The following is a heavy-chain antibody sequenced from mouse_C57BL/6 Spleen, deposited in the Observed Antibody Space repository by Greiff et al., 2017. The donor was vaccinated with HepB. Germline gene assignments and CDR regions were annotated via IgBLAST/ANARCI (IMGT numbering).Heavy chain of an antibody. D-gene: IGHD1-1*01. CDR2: IYPGGGYT. V-gene: IGHV1-63*01. CDR1: GYTFTNYW. J-gene: IGHJ1*03. Sequence: VQLQESGAELVRPGTSVKMSCKASGYTFTNYWIGWAKQRPGHGLEWIGDIYPGGGYTNYNEKFKGKATLTADKSSSTAYMQFSSLTSEDSAIYYCARRVYYYGSSYLYWYFDVWGTGTTVTVSS. CDR3: ARRVYYYGSSYLYWYFDV.